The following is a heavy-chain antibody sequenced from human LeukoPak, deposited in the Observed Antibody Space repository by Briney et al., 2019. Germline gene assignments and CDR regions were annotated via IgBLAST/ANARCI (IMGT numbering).Heavy chain of an antibody. CDR1: GFIFENYW. CDR2: IEQDGSEK. CDR3: ARGRFLEWLGPDY. V-gene: IGHV3-7*01. D-gene: IGHD3-3*01. Sequence: GGSLRLSCAASGFIFENYWMNWVRQAPGKGLEWVANIEQDGSEKYYVDSVKGRFTISRDNAENSLYLQMNSLRAEDTAVYYCARGRFLEWLGPDYWGQGTLVTVSS. J-gene: IGHJ4*02.